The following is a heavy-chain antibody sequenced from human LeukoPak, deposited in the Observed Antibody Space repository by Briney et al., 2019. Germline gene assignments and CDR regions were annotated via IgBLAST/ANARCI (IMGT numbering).Heavy chain of an antibody. CDR3: ARFEVSGWYLFDY. D-gene: IGHD6-19*01. CDR1: GASISPYY. J-gene: IGHJ4*02. CDR2: MYYGGST. Sequence: SETLSLTCTVSGASISPYYWSWIRRPPGKGLEWIGYMYYGGSTNYNPSLKSRVTISVDTSKNQFSLNLSSVTAADTTIYYCARFEVSGWYLFDYWGQGTLVTVSS. V-gene: IGHV4-59*08.